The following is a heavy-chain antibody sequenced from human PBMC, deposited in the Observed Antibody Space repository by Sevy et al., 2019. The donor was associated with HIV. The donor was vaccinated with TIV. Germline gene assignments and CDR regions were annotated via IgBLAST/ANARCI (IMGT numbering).Heavy chain of an antibody. CDR1: GFTFSNYG. J-gene: IGHJ4*02. CDR2: IRFDGSGK. D-gene: IGHD6-13*01. Sequence: GGSLRLSCAASGFTFSNYGMHWVRQVPGKGLEWVTFIRFDGSGKYYAASVKGRFTISRDDSKNTLYLQMDSLTPEDTAIYYCAKDLAGPGRRYFDYWGQGTLVTVSS. V-gene: IGHV3-30*02. CDR3: AKDLAGPGRRYFDY.